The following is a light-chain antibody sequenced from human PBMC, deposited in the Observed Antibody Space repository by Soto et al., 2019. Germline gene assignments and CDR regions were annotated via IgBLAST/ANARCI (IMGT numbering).Light chain of an antibody. CDR2: EVT. CDR1: SXDVGGYKY. Sequence: QSALTQPASVSGSPGQSITISCTGTSXDVGGYKYVSWYQQHPGKAPKLLIYEVTNRPSGVSNRFSGSKSGNTASVTISGLQAEDEADYYCSSYTSTNTQVFGTGTKVTVL. CDR3: SSYTSTNTQV. J-gene: IGLJ1*01. V-gene: IGLV2-14*03.